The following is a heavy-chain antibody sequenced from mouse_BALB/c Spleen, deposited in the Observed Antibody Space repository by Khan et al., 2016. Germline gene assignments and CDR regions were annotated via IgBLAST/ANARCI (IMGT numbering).Heavy chain of an antibody. V-gene: IGHV3-2*02. CDR3: AVIQYYGYCDY. Sequence: EVQHQESGPGLVKPSQSLSLTCTVTGYSITSDYTWNWIRQFPGTKLEWMGFISYSGRSSYNPSLKSRISITRDTSKNQFFLQLNSVTTEDTATYFCAVIQYYGYCDYWGQGTTLTVAS. CDR1: GYSITSDYT. CDR2: ISYSGRS. J-gene: IGHJ2*01. D-gene: IGHD1-2*01.